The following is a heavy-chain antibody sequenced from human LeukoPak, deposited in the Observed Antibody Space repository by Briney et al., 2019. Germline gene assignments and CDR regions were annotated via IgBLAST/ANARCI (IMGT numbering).Heavy chain of an antibody. D-gene: IGHD3-3*01. CDR3: ARGGITIFGVVINPFDY. V-gene: IGHV3-21*01. J-gene: IGHJ4*02. Sequence: GGSLRLSCAASGFIVSNNYMNWVRQAPGKGLEWVSSISSSSSYIYYADSVKGRFTISRDNAKNSLYLQMNSLRAEDTAVYYCARGGITIFGVVINPFDYWGQGTLVTASS. CDR2: ISSSSSYI. CDR1: GFIVSNNY.